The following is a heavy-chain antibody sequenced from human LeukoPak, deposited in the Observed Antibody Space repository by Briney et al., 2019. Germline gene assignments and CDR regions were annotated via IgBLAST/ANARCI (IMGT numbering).Heavy chain of an antibody. D-gene: IGHD1-1*01. CDR1: RFTFGSFW. CDR3: VKDHTGKEDK. Sequence: GGSLRLSCAASRFTFGSFWMHWVRQVPGKGLVWVSRIDPYETPTTTTYAHSVRGRFTISRDNAKNTLYLQMNSLRVEDTAVYYCVKDHTGKEDKWGQGTLVTVSS. CDR2: IDPYETPTTT. J-gene: IGHJ4*02. V-gene: IGHV3-74*03.